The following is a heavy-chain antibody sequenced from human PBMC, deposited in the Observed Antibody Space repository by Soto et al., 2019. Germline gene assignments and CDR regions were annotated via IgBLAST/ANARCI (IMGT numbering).Heavy chain of an antibody. D-gene: IGHD3-22*01. Sequence: ASVKVSCKASGYTFTSYDINWVLQATGQGLEWMGWMNPNSGNTGYAQKFQGRVTMTRNTSISTAYMELSSLRSEDTAVYYCARDYYYDSSGYSPFGYWGQGTLVTVSS. J-gene: IGHJ4*02. CDR2: MNPNSGNT. V-gene: IGHV1-8*01. CDR1: GYTFTSYD. CDR3: ARDYYYDSSGYSPFGY.